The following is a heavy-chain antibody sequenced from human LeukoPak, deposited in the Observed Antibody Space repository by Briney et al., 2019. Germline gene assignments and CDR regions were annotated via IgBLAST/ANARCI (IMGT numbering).Heavy chain of an antibody. CDR1: GFTFSSHA. J-gene: IGHJ6*03. V-gene: IGHV3-64*01. D-gene: IGHD3-9*01. Sequence: PGGSLRLSCAASGFTFSSHAMQWVRQAPGKGLECVSAISSNGGSTYYANSVKGRFTISRDNSKNTLYLQMGSLRAEDMAVYYCARAGVIRYLACLINYYMDVWGTGTTVTVSS. CDR3: ARAGVIRYLACLINYYMDV. CDR2: ISSNGGST.